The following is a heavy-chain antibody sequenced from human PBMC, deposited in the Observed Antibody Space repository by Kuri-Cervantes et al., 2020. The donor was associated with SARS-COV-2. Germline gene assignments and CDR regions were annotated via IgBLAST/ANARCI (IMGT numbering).Heavy chain of an antibody. CDR3: ARTYYDILTGYCPFDY. D-gene: IGHD3-9*01. Sequence: GESLKISCAASGFTFSSYGMNWVRQAPGKGLEWVSYISSSSSTIYYADSVKGRFTISRDNAKNSLYLQMNSLRDEDTAVYYCARTYYDILTGYCPFDYWGQGTLVTVSS. V-gene: IGHV3-48*02. CDR1: GFTFSSYG. CDR2: ISSSSSTI. J-gene: IGHJ4*02.